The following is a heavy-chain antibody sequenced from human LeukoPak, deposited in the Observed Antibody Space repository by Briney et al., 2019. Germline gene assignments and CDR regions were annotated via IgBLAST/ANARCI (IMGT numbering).Heavy chain of an antibody. CDR2: ISYDGSNK. V-gene: IGHV3-30*14. Sequence: PGGSLRLSCAASGSTFSSYAMHWVRQAPGKGLEWVAVISYDGSNKYYADSVKGRFTISRDTSKNTLYLQMNSLRAEDTAVYFCAGRHCSGGGCYFAGADPFDYWGQGTLVTVSS. CDR3: AGRHCSGGGCYFAGADPFDY. D-gene: IGHD2-15*01. CDR1: GSTFSSYA. J-gene: IGHJ4*02.